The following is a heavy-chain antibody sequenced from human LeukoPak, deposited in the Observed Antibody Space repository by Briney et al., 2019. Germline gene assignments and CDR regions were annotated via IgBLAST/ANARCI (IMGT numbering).Heavy chain of an antibody. CDR2: INAGNGNT. Sequence: GASVKVSCKASGYTFTSYAMHWVRQAPGQRLEWMGWINAGNGNTKYSQKFQGRVTITRDTSASTAYMELSSLRSEDTAVYYCARDKDAIAARQRGAGWFDPWGQGTLVTVSS. J-gene: IGHJ5*02. CDR1: GYTFTSYA. D-gene: IGHD6-6*01. CDR3: ARDKDAIAARQRGAGWFDP. V-gene: IGHV1-3*01.